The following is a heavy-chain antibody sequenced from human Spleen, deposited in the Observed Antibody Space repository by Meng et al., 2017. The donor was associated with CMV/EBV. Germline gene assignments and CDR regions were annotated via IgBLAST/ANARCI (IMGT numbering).Heavy chain of an antibody. V-gene: IGHV4-39*07. CDR1: SGSISSRSFH. J-gene: IGHJ5*02. CDR2: IYHSGST. CDR3: ARDLINYGSGSYAGSP. Sequence: SETLSLTCTVSSGSISSRSFHWVWIRQSPGKGLEWIGSIYHSGSTYYNPSLKSRVTISVDTSKNQFSLKLSSVTAADTAVYYCARDLINYGSGSYAGSPWGQGTLVTVSS. D-gene: IGHD3-10*01.